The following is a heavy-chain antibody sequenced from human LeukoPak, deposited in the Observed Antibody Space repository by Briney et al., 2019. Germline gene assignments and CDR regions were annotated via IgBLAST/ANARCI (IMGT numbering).Heavy chain of an antibody. D-gene: IGHD2-8*01. CDR1: GFSLNTSKMC. V-gene: IGHV2-70*11. J-gene: IGHJ4*02. Sequence: SGPTLVNPTQTLTPTCTFSGFSLNTSKMCVSWIRQPPGKALEWLARIDWDDDKYYSTSLKTRLTISKATSKNQVVLTMTNMDPVGPCSYCRPRTLTGFCVSDICYRYYFDYWGQGALVTVSS. CDR2: IDWDDDK. CDR3: PRTLTGFCVSDICYRYYFDY.